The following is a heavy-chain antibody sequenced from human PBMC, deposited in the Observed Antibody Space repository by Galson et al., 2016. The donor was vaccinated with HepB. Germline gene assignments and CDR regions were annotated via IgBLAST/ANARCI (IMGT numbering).Heavy chain of an antibody. V-gene: IGHV3-7*03. CDR3: ARHSISPGDY. Sequence: LRLSCAASGFNFRTYWMSWVRQAPGKGLEWVAYINQGGSEKYYVDSVKGRFTISRDNAKNSLYLQMNSLRAEDTAVYYCARHSISPGDYWGQGTLVTVSS. CDR1: GFNFRTYW. CDR2: INQGGSEK. J-gene: IGHJ4*02. D-gene: IGHD6-6*01.